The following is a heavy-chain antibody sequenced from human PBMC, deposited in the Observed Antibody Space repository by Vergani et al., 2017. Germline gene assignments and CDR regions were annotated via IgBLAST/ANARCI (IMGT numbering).Heavy chain of an antibody. V-gene: IGHV3-21*01. CDR1: GFTFSSYS. Sequence: EVQLVESGGGLVKPGGSLRLSCAASGFTFSSYSMNWVRQAPGKGLEWVSSISSSSSYIYYADSVKGRFTISRDNAKNSLYLQMNSLRAEDTAVYYCARQVAVPAALRAIDYWGQGTLVTVSS. CDR3: ARQVAVPAALRAIDY. J-gene: IGHJ4*02. D-gene: IGHD2-2*01. CDR2: ISSSSSYI.